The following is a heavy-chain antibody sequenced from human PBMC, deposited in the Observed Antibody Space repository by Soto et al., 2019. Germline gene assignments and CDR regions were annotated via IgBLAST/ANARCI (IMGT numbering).Heavy chain of an antibody. CDR3: ASVTARVRGDIGNWFDP. J-gene: IGHJ5*02. Sequence: QVPLVQSGAEVKKPGSSVTVSCKASGGTFSSYAIHWVRQAPGQGLEWMGGIIPKYGPAKYAQRFQGRVTITVDEATTTVYIELTRLTSKDTDVYYCASVTARVRGDIGNWFDPWGHGTLVTVSS. D-gene: IGHD3-10*01. CDR2: IIPKYGPA. V-gene: IGHV1-69*01. CDR1: GGTFSSYA.